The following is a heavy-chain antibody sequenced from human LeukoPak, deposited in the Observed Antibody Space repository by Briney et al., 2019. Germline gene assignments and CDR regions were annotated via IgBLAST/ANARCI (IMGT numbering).Heavy chain of an antibody. CDR2: IRYDGSDK. D-gene: IGHD1-7*01. Sequence: GGSLRLSCAASGFTFSSYGMHWVRQAPGKGLEWVAFIRYDGSDKDYVDSVKGRFTISRDNSKNTLYLQMNSLRAEDTAVYYCAKDRDKGNYYFDYWGQGPWSPSPQ. CDR1: GFTFSSYG. CDR3: AKDRDKGNYYFDY. J-gene: IGHJ4*02. V-gene: IGHV3-30*02.